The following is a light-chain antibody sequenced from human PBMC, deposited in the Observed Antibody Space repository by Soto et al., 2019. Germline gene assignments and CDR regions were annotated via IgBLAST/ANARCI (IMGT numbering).Light chain of an antibody. Sequence: DIQMTQSPSTLSASVGDRVTITCRASQSISSWLAWYQQKPGKAPKLLIYKASTLESGVPPNFSGSGSGTEFTLTISSLQPEDFATYYCQQLNSYPVGTFGGGTKVDIK. CDR3: QQLNSYPVGT. CDR1: QSISSW. J-gene: IGKJ4*01. CDR2: KAS. V-gene: IGKV1-5*03.